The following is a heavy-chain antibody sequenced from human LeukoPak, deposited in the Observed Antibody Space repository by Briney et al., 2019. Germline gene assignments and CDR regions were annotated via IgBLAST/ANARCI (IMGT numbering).Heavy chain of an antibody. CDR1: GYTFTGYY. CDR3: ARAAAGNWFDP. J-gene: IGHJ5*02. Sequence: ASVKVSCKASGYTFTGYYMHWVRQAPGQGLEWMGWISPNSGGANYAQKFQGRVTMTRDTSISTAYMELSRLTSDDTVVYYCARAAAGNWFDPWGQGTLVTVSS. CDR2: ISPNSGGA. D-gene: IGHD6-13*01. V-gene: IGHV1-2*02.